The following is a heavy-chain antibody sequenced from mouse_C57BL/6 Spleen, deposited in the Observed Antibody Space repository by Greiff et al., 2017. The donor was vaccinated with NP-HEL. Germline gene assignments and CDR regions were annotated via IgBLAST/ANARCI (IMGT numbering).Heavy chain of an antibody. J-gene: IGHJ2*01. D-gene: IGHD2-3*01. V-gene: IGHV1-82*01. CDR3: ARSGYDAY. CDR2: IYPGDGDT. Sequence: VQLQESGPELVKPGASVKISCKASGYAFSSSWMNWVKQRPGKGLEWIGRIYPGDGDTNYNGKFKGKATLTADKSSSTAYMQLSSLTSEDSAVYFCARSGYDAYWGQGTTLTVSS. CDR1: GYAFSSSW.